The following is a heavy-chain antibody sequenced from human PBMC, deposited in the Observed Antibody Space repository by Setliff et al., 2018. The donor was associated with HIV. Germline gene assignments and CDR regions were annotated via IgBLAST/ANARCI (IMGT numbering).Heavy chain of an antibody. V-gene: IGHV3-33*01. CDR1: GFTFRTYG. D-gene: IGHD5-18*01. J-gene: IGHJ6*03. CDR3: ARDSVDTAMVYYYYYYMDV. Sequence: GGSLRLSCAASGFTFRTYGMHWVRQAPGKGLEWVALIWYDGSNKYYADSVKGRFTISRDNSKNTLYLQMNSLRAEDTAVYYCARDSVDTAMVYYYYYYMDVWGKGTTVTVSS. CDR2: IWYDGSNK.